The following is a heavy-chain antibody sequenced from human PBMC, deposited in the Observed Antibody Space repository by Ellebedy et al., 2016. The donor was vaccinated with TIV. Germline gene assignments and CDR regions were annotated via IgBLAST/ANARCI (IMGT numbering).Heavy chain of an antibody. V-gene: IGHV3-9*01. CDR1: EFYFGDDW. CDR3: VLDGTTGGADY. D-gene: IGHD1-1*01. Sequence: PGGSLRLSCAAFEFYFGDDWMSWVRQAPGKGLEWVSGIYYSSSKIDYAESVKGRFTVSRDNAKKSLYLEMNSLRPEDTALYYCVLDGTTGGADYWGQGTLVSVSS. CDR2: IYYSSSKI. J-gene: IGHJ4*02.